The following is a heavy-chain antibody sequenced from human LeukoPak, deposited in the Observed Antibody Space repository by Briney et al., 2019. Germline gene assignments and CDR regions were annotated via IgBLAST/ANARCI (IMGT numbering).Heavy chain of an antibody. CDR1: GYTFTSYG. D-gene: IGHD3-10*01. Sequence: ASVKVSCKASGYTFTSYGISWVRQAPGQGLEWMGWISAYNGNTNYAQKLQGRVTMTTDTSTSTAYMEPRSLRSDDTAVYYCARDYYGSGSWEYYYYGMDVWGKGTTVTVSS. CDR3: ARDYYGSGSWEYYYYGMDV. V-gene: IGHV1-18*01. CDR2: ISAYNGNT. J-gene: IGHJ6*04.